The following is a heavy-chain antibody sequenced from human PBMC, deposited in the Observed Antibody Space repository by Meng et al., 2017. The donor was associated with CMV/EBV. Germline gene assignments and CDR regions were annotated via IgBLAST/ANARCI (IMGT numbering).Heavy chain of an antibody. V-gene: IGHV3-11*01. CDR2: ISSSGSII. CDR3: ARGREWGSPAASDAFDI. J-gene: IGHJ3*02. D-gene: IGHD2-2*01. CDR1: GFTFSDYY. Sequence: GESLKISCAASGFTFSDYYMSWIRQAPGKGLEWVSYISSSGSIIYYADSVKGRFTISRDNAKNSLYLQMNSLRAEDTAVYYCARGREWGSPAASDAFDIWGQGTMVTVSS.